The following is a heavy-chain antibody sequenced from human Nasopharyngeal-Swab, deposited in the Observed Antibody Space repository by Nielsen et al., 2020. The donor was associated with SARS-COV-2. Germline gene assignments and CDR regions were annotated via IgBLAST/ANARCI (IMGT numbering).Heavy chain of an antibody. V-gene: IGHV3-9*01. CDR1: GFTFDDYA. Sequence: SLKISCAASGFTFDDYAMHWVRQAPGKGLEWVSGISWNSGSIGYADSVKGRFTISRDNAANSLYLQMNSLRAEDTAVYFCARDYFYKIDYWGQGTLVTVAS. CDR2: ISWNSGSI. CDR3: ARDYFYKIDY. D-gene: IGHD3-10*01. J-gene: IGHJ4*02.